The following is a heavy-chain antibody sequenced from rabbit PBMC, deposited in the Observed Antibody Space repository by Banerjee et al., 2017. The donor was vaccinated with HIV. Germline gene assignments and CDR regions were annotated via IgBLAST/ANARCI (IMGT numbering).Heavy chain of an antibody. CDR3: ARIWNL. CDR1: GFDFSSDA. D-gene: IGHD5-1*01. J-gene: IGHJ4*01. Sequence: QEQLEESGGDLVKPEGSLTLTCKASGFDFSSDAMCWVRQAPGKGLEWIACINSNTGNTVYASWAKGPFTISKTSSTTVTLQMNSLTAADTATYFCARIWNLWGQGTLVTVS. CDR2: INSNTGNT. V-gene: IGHV1S45*01.